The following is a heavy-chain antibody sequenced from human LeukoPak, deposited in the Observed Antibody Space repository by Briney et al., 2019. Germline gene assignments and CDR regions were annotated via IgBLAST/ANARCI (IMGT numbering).Heavy chain of an antibody. J-gene: IGHJ4*02. V-gene: IGHV3-30*18. D-gene: IGHD5-24*01. Sequence: GGSLRLSCAASGFTFSSYGMHWVRQAPGKGLEWVAVISYDGSNKYYADSVKGRFTISRDNSKNTLYLQMNSLRAEDTAVYYCAKDPRGGKMATITNFDYWGQGTLVTVSS. CDR2: ISYDGSNK. CDR3: AKDPRGGKMATITNFDY. CDR1: GFTFSSYG.